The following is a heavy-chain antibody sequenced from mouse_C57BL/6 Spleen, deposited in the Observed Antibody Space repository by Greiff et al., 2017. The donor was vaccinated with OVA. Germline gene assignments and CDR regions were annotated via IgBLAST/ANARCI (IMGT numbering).Heavy chain of an antibody. CDR3: ARSLYSWYFDV. CDR1: GYAFSSSW. D-gene: IGHD6-1*01. J-gene: IGHJ1*03. Sequence: QVQLQQSGPELVKPGASVKISCKASGYAFSSSWMNWVKQRPGKGLEWIGRIYPGDGDTNYNGKFKGKATLTADKSSSTAYMQLSSLTSEDSAVYFCARSLYSWYFDVWGTGTTVTVSS. V-gene: IGHV1-82*01. CDR2: IYPGDGDT.